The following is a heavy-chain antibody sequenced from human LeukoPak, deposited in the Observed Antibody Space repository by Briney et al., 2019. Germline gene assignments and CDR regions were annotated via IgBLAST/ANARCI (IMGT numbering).Heavy chain of an antibody. D-gene: IGHD6-19*01. Sequence: GGSLRLSCAASEFPFSTYAMSWVRQAPGKGLEWVSAISNSGGSTYYADSVKGRFTISRDNSKNTLYLQMNSLRPEDTAVYYCAKDRPVRAGTLYYFDYWGQGTLVTVSS. V-gene: IGHV3-23*01. CDR1: EFPFSTYA. CDR3: AKDRPVRAGTLYYFDY. J-gene: IGHJ4*02. CDR2: ISNSGGST.